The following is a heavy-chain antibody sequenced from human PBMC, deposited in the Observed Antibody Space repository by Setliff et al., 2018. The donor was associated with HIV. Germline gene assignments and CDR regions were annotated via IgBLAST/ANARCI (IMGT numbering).Heavy chain of an antibody. CDR2: FYHSTT. CDR1: GYSISSGYY. CDR3: ARGGRSDGHHIAS. Sequence: SETLSLTCVVSGYSISSGYYWGWIRQPPGTGLEWIGSFYHSTTYYNPSLKSRVTISLDTSKNQFSLTLTSVTAADTAVYYCARGGRSDGHHIASWGQGSLVTVSS. J-gene: IGHJ4*02. V-gene: IGHV4-38-2*01. D-gene: IGHD2-15*01.